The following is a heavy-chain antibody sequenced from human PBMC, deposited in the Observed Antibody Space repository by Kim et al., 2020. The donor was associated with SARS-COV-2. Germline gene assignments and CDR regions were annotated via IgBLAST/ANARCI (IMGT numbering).Heavy chain of an antibody. CDR2: ISSSSSYI. Sequence: GGSLRLSCAASGFTFSSYSMNWVRQAPGKGLEWVSSISSSSSYIYYADSVKGRFTISRDNAKNSLYLQMNSLRAEDTAVYYCARDARYSSSWYDYYYYGMDVWGQGTTVTVSS. CDR3: ARDARYSSSWYDYYYYGMDV. J-gene: IGHJ6*02. CDR1: GFTFSSYS. V-gene: IGHV3-21*01. D-gene: IGHD6-13*01.